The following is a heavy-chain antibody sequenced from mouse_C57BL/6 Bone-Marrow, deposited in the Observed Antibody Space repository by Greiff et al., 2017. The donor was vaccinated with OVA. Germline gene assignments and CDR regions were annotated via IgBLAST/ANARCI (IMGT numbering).Heavy chain of an antibody. CDR2: IYYSGTI. CDR1: GISITTGNYR. V-gene: IGHV3-5*01. J-gene: IGHJ1*03. Sequence: DVQLQESGPGLVKPSQTVFLTCTVTGISITTGNYRWSWIRQFPGNKLEWIGYIYYSGTITYNPSLTSRTTITRDTPKNQFFLEMNSLTAEDTATYYCARENYYGSSYWYFDVWGTGTTVTVSS. D-gene: IGHD1-1*01. CDR3: ARENYYGSSYWYFDV.